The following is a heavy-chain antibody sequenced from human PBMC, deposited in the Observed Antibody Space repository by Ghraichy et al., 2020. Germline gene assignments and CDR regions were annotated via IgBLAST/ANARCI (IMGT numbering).Heavy chain of an antibody. D-gene: IGHD4-17*01. CDR2: ISYDGSNK. CDR3: AKDRTPYTVTTSRGFDY. CDR1: GFTFSSYG. V-gene: IGHV3-30*18. Sequence: GGSLRLSCAASGFTFSSYGMHWVRQAPGKGLEWVAVISYDGSNKYYADSVKGRFTISRDNSKNTLYLQINSLRAEDTAVYYCAKDRTPYTVTTSRGFDYWGQGTLVTVSS. J-gene: IGHJ4*02.